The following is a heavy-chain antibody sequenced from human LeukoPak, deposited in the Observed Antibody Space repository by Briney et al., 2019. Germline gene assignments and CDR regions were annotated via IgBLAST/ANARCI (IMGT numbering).Heavy chain of an antibody. CDR3: ARFSISSSS. Sequence: SETLSLTCAVYGGSFSGYYWNWIRQPPGKGLEWIGEINHTGSSNYNPSLKSRVTISVDTSKNQFSLKLNSVTATDTAVYYCARFSISSSSWGQGTLVTVSS. CDR2: INHTGSS. CDR1: GGSFSGYY. J-gene: IGHJ4*02. D-gene: IGHD6-6*01. V-gene: IGHV4-34*01.